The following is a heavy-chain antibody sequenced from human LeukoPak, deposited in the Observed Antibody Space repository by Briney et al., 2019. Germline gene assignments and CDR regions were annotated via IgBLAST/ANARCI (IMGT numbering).Heavy chain of an antibody. J-gene: IGHJ6*03. Sequence: ASVKDSSKPSGYTFTIYGISWVRQAPGQGLERMGWISAYNGNTNYAQKLQGRVTMTTDTSTSTAYMELRSLRSDDTAVYYCARSGYPTNYYYMDVWGKGTTVTVSS. CDR2: ISAYNGNT. CDR1: GYTFTIYG. CDR3: ARSGYPTNYYYMDV. D-gene: IGHD3-22*01. V-gene: IGHV1-18*01.